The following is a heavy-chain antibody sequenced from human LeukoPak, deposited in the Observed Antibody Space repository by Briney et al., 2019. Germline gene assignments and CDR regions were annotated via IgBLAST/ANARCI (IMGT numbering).Heavy chain of an antibody. CDR1: GFTFSDYY. D-gene: IGHD5-24*01. V-gene: IGHV3-11*04. J-gene: IGHJ4*02. Sequence: GGSLRLSCAASGFTFSDYYMSWIRQAPGKGLEWVPYISSSGSTIYYADSVKGRFTISRDNSKNTLYLQMYSLRAEDTAVYYCASPVEMVYYFDYWGQGTLVTVSS. CDR2: ISSSGSTI. CDR3: ASPVEMVYYFDY.